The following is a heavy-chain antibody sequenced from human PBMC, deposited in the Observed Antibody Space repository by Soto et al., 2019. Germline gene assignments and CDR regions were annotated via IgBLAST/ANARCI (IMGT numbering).Heavy chain of an antibody. CDR3: ARANRDGDYYYYYYYYMDV. D-gene: IGHD4-17*01. Sequence: QVQLQESGPGLVKPSQTLSLTCTVSGGSISSGGYYWSWIRQHPGKGLEWIGYIYYSGSTYYNPSLESRVTISVDTSKNQFSLKLSSVTAADTAVYYCARANRDGDYYYYYYYYMDVWGKGTTVTVSS. V-gene: IGHV4-31*03. J-gene: IGHJ6*03. CDR1: GGSISSGGYY. CDR2: IYYSGST.